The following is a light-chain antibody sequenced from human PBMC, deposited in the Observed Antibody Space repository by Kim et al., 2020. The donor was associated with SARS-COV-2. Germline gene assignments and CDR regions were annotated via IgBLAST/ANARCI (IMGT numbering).Light chain of an antibody. Sequence: SPGERATRSCRASQSVSRSYLAWYQQKPGQAPRLLIHGASNRATGIPDRFSGSESGTDFTLTISGLDPEDFAVYYCQQYAHSPLTFGQGTKVDIK. CDR2: GAS. J-gene: IGKJ1*01. CDR3: QQYAHSPLT. V-gene: IGKV3-20*01. CDR1: QSVSRSY.